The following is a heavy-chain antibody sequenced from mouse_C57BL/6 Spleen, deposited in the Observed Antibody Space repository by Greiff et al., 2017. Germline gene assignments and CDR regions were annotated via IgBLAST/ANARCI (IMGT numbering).Heavy chain of an antibody. CDR1: GYTFTSYW. CDR2: IDPSDSYT. CDR3: ARYGLYAMDY. Sequence: VQLKESGAELVRPGTSVKLSCKASGYTFTSYWMHWVKQRPGQGLEWIGVIDPSDSYTNYNQKFKGKATLTVDTSSSTAYMQLSSLTSEDSAVYYCARYGLYAMDYWGQGTSVTVSS. J-gene: IGHJ4*01. V-gene: IGHV1-59*01. D-gene: IGHD1-1*02.